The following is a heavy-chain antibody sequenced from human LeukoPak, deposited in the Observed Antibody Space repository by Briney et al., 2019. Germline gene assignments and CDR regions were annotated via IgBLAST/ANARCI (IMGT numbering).Heavy chain of an antibody. CDR1: VFTFCGYS. CDR2: ISGSSSTI. J-gene: IGHJ4*02. V-gene: IGHV3-48*01. D-gene: IGHD4-17*01. Sequence: GGALRLSCAASVFTFCGYSMSSVRPAPGGGVERGSYISGSSSTIYYADSVKGRSAISRDNTKNSLYLQMNSLSAEDTAMYYCARHRAGFTLTTSDYWGQGTLVTVSS. CDR3: ARHRAGFTLTTSDY.